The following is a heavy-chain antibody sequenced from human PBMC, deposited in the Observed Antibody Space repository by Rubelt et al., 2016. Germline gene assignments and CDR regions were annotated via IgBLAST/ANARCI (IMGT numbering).Heavy chain of an antibody. V-gene: IGHV3-48*02. Sequence: EMQLVESGGGLVQPGGSLRLSCAASGFTFSSYEMNWVRQAPGKGLEWVSYISSGSSTIYYADSVKGRFIISRDNAKNSLYLQMNSLRDEDAAVYYCAALWDYWGQGALVTVSS. D-gene: IGHD2/OR15-2a*01. CDR3: AALWDY. J-gene: IGHJ4*02. CDR2: ISSGSSTI. CDR1: GFTFSSYE.